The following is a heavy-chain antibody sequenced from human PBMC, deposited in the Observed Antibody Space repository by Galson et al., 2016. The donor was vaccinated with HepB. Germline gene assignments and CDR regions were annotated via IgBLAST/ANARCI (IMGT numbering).Heavy chain of an antibody. CDR1: GFTFSHYA. CDR2: ISGTGDKI. J-gene: IGHJ4*02. Sequence: SLRLSCAVSGFTFSHYAMSWVRHAPGKGLEWVATISGTGDKIYYAASVKGRFTITKDNSNNPLFLQMDSLRDEDTAVYFCAKASQAVYPRWPLSYWGQGTLVTASS. CDR3: AKASQAVYPRWPLSY. V-gene: IGHV3-23*01. D-gene: IGHD4-23*01.